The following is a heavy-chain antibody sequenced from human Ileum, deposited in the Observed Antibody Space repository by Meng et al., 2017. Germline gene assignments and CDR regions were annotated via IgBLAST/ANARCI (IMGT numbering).Heavy chain of an antibody. V-gene: IGHV4-31*03. J-gene: IGHJ4*02. CDR1: GGSISSGGYY. D-gene: IGHD6-13*01. Sequence: QVQLQESGPGLVKPSQTLSLTCTVSGGSISSGGYYWSWIRQHPGKGLEWIGYIYYSGTTYYNPSLKSRVTISVDTSKNQFSLKLSSVTAADTSVYYCAREPPAAAGTGADYWGQGTLVTVSS. CDR2: IYYSGTT. CDR3: AREPPAAAGTGADY.